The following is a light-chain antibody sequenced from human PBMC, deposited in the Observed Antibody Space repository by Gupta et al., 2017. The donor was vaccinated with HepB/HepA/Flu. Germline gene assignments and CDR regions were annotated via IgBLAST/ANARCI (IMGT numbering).Light chain of an antibody. V-gene: IGKV1-33*01. Sequence: DIQMTQSPSSLSAAVGDRVTITCQPSHDTTRNLTWFQQRPGKAPRLLIYGVSTLHSGIPSRFSGSGYGTHFVLTINSLQAEDSATYFCQQCDNRPYTFGQGTKLEIK. CDR2: GVS. J-gene: IGKJ2*01. CDR1: HDTTRN. CDR3: QQCDNRPYT.